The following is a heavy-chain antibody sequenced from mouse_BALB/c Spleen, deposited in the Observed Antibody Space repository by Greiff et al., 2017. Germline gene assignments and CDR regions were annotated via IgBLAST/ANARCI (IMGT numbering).Heavy chain of an antibody. V-gene: IGHV1-63*01. CDR2: IYPGSGNT. Sequence: QVQLKESGAELVRPGTSVKISCKASGYAFTNYWLGWVKQRPGHGLEWIGDIYPGSGNTYYNEKFKGKATLTADKSSSTAYMQLSSLTSEDSAVYFCARPVDGYFFDYWGQGTTLTVSS. CDR1: GYAFTNYW. J-gene: IGHJ2*01. CDR3: ARPVDGYFFDY. D-gene: IGHD2-3*01.